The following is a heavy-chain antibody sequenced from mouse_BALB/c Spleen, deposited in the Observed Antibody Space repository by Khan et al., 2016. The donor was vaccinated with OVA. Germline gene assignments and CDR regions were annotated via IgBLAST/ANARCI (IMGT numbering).Heavy chain of an antibody. CDR1: GFTFSDYG. CDR3: AMSWAMDY. CDR2: ISSLACSI. Sequence: EVELVESGGGLVQPGGSRKLSCAASGFTFSDYGLAWVRQAPGKGPEWVAFISSLACSIYYADTVTGRFTISSENAKNTLYLEMSSLTSEDTAMYYCAMSWAMDYWGQGTSVTVSS. V-gene: IGHV5-15*02. J-gene: IGHJ4*01.